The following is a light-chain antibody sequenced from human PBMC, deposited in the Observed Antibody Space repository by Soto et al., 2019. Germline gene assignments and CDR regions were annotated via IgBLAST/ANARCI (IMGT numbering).Light chain of an antibody. V-gene: IGKV3-15*01. Sequence: EIVMTQSPATLSVSPGEKDSLSCRASQSVSSNLAWYQQKPGQAPRLLIFGASTRATGIPARLRGSGSGTVFALTISSLHSEDFAVYYCQQYHIWRTVGQGTKVDIK. CDR1: QSVSSN. CDR3: QQYHIWRT. J-gene: IGKJ1*01. CDR2: GAS.